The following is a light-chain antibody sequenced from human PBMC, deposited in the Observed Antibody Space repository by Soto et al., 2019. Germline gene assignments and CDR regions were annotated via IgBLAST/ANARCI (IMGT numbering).Light chain of an antibody. CDR3: CSYAGSYTFV. V-gene: IGLV2-11*01. Sequence: QSVLTQPRSVSGSPGQSVTISCTGTSSDVGVYNYVSWYQQHPGKAPKPMIYDVTKRPSGVPDRFSGSKSANTASLTISGLQAEDEADYYCCSYAGSYTFVFGTGTKVTVL. CDR1: SSDVGVYNY. CDR2: DVT. J-gene: IGLJ1*01.